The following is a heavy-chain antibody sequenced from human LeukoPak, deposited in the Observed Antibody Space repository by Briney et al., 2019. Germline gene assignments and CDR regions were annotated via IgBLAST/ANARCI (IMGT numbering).Heavy chain of an antibody. J-gene: IGHJ3*02. CDR2: INWNGGST. CDR1: GFIFDTYD. D-gene: IGHD4-17*01. CDR3: ARSLRNYGAFFDI. Sequence: GGSLGLSCGASGFIFDTYDMHWVRQAPGKGLEWVSGINWNGGSTVYADSVKGRFAISRDNAKNSLYLQMNSLRAEDTALYYCARSLRNYGAFFDIWGQGTMVTVSS. V-gene: IGHV3-20*04.